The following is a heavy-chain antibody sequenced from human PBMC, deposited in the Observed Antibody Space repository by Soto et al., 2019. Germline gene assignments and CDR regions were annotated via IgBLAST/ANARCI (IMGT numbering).Heavy chain of an antibody. CDR3: ARGYNWFDP. CDR1: GFSVSRNY. Sequence: PGGSLRLSCAASGFSVSRNYMTWVRQAPGKRLEWVSVINDGGSTYYAASVKGRFTISRDNSKNTLYLQMDSLRAEDTAVYYCARGYNWFDPWGQGTLVTVSS. V-gene: IGHV3-53*01. CDR2: INDGGST. J-gene: IGHJ5*02.